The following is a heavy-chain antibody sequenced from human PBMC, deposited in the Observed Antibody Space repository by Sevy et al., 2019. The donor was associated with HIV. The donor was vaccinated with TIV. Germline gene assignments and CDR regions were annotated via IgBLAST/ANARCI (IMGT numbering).Heavy chain of an antibody. D-gene: IGHD3-16*01. V-gene: IGHV3-74*01. CDR3: VREGVGGFSDAFDK. CDR1: GFSFSSYW. Sequence: GGSLRLSCAASGFSFSSYWMHWVRQVPGKGLVWVSRINSDGTTTGEADSVKGRFTISRDNAKNTLYLQMNNLRAEETAVYYCVREGVGGFSDAFDKGGQGILVTVS. J-gene: IGHJ4*02. CDR2: INSDGTTT.